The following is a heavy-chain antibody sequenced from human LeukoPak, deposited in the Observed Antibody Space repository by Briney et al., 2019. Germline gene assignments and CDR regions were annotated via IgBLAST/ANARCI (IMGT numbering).Heavy chain of an antibody. D-gene: IGHD4-11*01. J-gene: IGHJ5*02. Sequence: PSETLSLTCTVSGDSISSGDYYWSWIRQPAGKGLEWIGRISSSGSTYYNPSLKSRVTISVDTSKNQFSLKLSSVTAADTAVYYCARNDYSNYRVPVWWFDPWGQGTLVTVSS. CDR2: ISSSGST. CDR3: ARNDYSNYRVPVWWFDP. CDR1: GDSISSGDYY. V-gene: IGHV4-61*02.